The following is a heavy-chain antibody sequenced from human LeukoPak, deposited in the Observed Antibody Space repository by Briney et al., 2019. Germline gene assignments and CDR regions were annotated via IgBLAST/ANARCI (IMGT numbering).Heavy chain of an antibody. Sequence: GASVKVPCKASGYTFTSYGISWVRQAPGQGLEWMGWISAYNGNTNYAQKLQGRVTMTTDTSTSTAYMELRSLRSDDTAVYYCARATGGLGSRFDWLPNADAFDIWGQGTMVTVSS. J-gene: IGHJ3*02. V-gene: IGHV1-18*01. CDR2: ISAYNGNT. CDR1: GYTFTSYG. D-gene: IGHD3-9*01. CDR3: ARATGGLGSRFDWLPNADAFDI.